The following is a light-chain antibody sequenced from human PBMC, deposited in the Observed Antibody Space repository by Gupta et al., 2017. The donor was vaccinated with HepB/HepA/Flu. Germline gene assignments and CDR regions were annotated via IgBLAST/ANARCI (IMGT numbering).Light chain of an antibody. Sequence: QSVLTQPPSASETPGQRVTISCSGSSSNIGSHYVYWYQPFPGTVPKLHIYRNDQRPSGVPDRFSGSKSVTSASLAISGLRPEDEADYYCAAWDDNLSGLVFGGGTKLTVL. V-gene: IGLV1-47*01. CDR2: RND. J-gene: IGLJ2*01. CDR1: SSNIGSHY. CDR3: AAWDDNLSGLV.